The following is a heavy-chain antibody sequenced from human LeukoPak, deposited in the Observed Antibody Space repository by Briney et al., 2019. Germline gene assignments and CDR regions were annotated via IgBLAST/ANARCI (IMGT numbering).Heavy chain of an antibody. V-gene: IGHV3-15*04. CDR2: TVSEIDGGTT. CDR3: TTDEDWNYARKDV. Sequence: GGSLRLSCAASGFTFNYAWMSWVRQVPRKGLEWVGQTVSEIDGGTTDYATPVKGRFTISRDDSKSTLYLQMNSLKIEDTAVYYCTTDEDWNYARKDVWGQGATVIVSS. D-gene: IGHD1-7*01. J-gene: IGHJ6*02. CDR1: GFTFNYAW.